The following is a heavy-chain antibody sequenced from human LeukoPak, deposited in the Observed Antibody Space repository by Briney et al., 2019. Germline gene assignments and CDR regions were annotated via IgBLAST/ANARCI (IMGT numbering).Heavy chain of an antibody. Sequence: ASVKVSCKASGYTFTGYYMHWVRQAPGQGLEWMGWINPNSGGTNYAQKFQGRVTMTRDTSISTAYMELSRLRSDDTAVYYCARDRRSSAEGGMDVWGQGTTVTVSS. V-gene: IGHV1-2*02. D-gene: IGHD1-26*01. CDR1: GYTFTGYY. J-gene: IGHJ6*02. CDR2: INPNSGGT. CDR3: ARDRRSSAEGGMDV.